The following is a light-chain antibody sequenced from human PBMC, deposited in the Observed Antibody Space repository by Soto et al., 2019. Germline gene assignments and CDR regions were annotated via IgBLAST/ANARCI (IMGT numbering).Light chain of an antibody. CDR2: DVS. Sequence: QSVLTQPASVSGSPGLSITISCTGTSSDVGAYNFVSWYQQHPDKAPKLMIFDVSNRPSGDSNRFSGSKSGNTASLTISGLQSEDEAEYYCGSYTTSSNYVFGTGTKVTVL. V-gene: IGLV2-14*03. CDR1: SSDVGAYNF. CDR3: GSYTTSSNYV. J-gene: IGLJ1*01.